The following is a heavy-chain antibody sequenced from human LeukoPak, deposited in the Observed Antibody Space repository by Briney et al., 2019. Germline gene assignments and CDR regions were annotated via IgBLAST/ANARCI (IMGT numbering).Heavy chain of an antibody. J-gene: IGHJ4*02. Sequence: AGGSLRLSCAASGFTFSSYGMHWVRQAPGKGLEWVAFIRSDGSIKYYADSVKGRFTISRDNSKNTLYLQMNSLRAEDTAVYCCAKDLPAPYFDYWGQGTLVTVSS. V-gene: IGHV3-30*02. CDR3: AKDLPAPYFDY. CDR2: IRSDGSIK. D-gene: IGHD2-2*01. CDR1: GFTFSSYG.